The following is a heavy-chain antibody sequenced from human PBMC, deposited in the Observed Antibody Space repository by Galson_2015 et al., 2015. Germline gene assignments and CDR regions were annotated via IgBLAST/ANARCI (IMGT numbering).Heavy chain of an antibody. CDR3: ARSTGTYYYGSGSYYKGGNWFDP. J-gene: IGHJ5*02. CDR1: GFSLSTSGMR. D-gene: IGHD3-10*01. V-gene: IGHV2-70*04. CDR2: IDWDDDK. Sequence: PALVKPTQTLTLTCTFSGFSLSTSGMRVSWIRQPPGKALEWLARIDWDDDKFYSTSLKTRLTISKDTSKNQVVLTMTNMDPVDTATYYCARSTGTYYYGSGSYYKGGNWFDPWGQGTLVTVSS.